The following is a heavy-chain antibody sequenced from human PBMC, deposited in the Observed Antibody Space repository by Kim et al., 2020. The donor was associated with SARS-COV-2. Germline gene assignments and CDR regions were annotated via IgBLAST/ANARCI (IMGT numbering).Heavy chain of an antibody. Sequence: ASVKVSCKASGYTFTSYAMHWVRQAPGQRLEWMGWINAGNGNTKYSQKFQGRVTITRDTSASTAYMELSSLRSEDTAVYYCARGGYYYGSGSYSEALLWGYWFDPWGQGTLVTVSS. CDR1: GYTFTSYA. CDR2: INAGNGNT. J-gene: IGHJ5*02. V-gene: IGHV1-3*01. D-gene: IGHD3-10*01. CDR3: ARGGYYYGSGSYSEALLWGYWFDP.